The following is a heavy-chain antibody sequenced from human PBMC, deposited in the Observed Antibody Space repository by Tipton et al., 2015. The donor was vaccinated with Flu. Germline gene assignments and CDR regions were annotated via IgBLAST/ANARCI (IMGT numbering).Heavy chain of an antibody. D-gene: IGHD5-12*01. CDR2: IYHSGNT. CDR1: GYSISSGWY. Sequence: TLSLTCTVSGYSISSGWYWGWVRQPPGKGLEWIGNIYHSGNTFSSPSLKSRVTMSVDTSKNQFSLKLNSLTAADTAVYYCARDIVSSGSGYDYQFDYWGRGTLVTVSS. CDR3: ARDIVSSGSGYDYQFDY. J-gene: IGHJ4*02. V-gene: IGHV4-38-2*02.